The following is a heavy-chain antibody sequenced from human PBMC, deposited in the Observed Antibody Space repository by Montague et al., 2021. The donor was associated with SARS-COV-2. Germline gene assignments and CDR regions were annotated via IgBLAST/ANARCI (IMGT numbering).Heavy chain of an antibody. CDR3: ARGRRIAADGTSYYGLDV. CDR2: IYIRETA. CDR1: GGSISSYY. D-gene: IGHD6-13*01. Sequence: ETLSLACTVPGGSISSYYWSWIRQPAGKGLEWIGRIYIRETATYNPSLTSRVIMSADTSKNQISLKLSSVTAADTAVYYCARGRRIAADGTSYYGLDVWGQGTTVTVSS. V-gene: IGHV4-4*07. J-gene: IGHJ6*02.